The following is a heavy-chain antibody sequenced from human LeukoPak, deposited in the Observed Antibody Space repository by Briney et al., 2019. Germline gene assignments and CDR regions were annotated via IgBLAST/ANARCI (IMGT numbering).Heavy chain of an antibody. CDR2: IYSGGST. V-gene: IGHV3-53*04. CDR1: GFTVSSNY. CDR3: ASFSGSYGYDY. J-gene: IGHJ4*02. D-gene: IGHD1-26*01. Sequence: GGSLRLSCAASGFTVSSNYMSWVRQAPGKGLERGSVIYSGGSTYYADSVKGRFTISRHNSKNTLYLQMNSLRAEDTAVYYCASFSGSYGYDYWGQGTLVTVSS.